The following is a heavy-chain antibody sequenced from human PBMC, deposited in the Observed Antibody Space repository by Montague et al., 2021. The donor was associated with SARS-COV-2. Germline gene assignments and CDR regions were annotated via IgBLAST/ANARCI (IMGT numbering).Heavy chain of an antibody. Sequence: SETRSLTCTVSGVSVSNRYTHWSWIRQSPGKGLEWIGHIDYGGSPNYSPSLHSRVTISLDTFKNQLSLRLNSATAADTAVYYCATYWQGGSGRGSWGQGTLVTVSS. V-gene: IGHV4-61*01. CDR2: IDYGGSP. D-gene: IGHD3-10*01. J-gene: IGHJ5*02. CDR1: GVSVSNRYTH. CDR3: ATYWQGGSGRGS.